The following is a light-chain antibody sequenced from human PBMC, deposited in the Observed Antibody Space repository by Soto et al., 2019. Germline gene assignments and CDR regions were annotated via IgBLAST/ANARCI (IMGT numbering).Light chain of an antibody. CDR2: AAS. J-gene: IGKJ2*01. V-gene: IGKV1-27*01. Sequence: DIRMTQSPSSLSASVGDRVTITCRASQGISNYLSWYQQKPGKVPKLLIYAASTLQSGVPSRFSCSESGTEFSLAISSLQAEDVATYYCLTYNRAAYTFGQGTKLEIK. CDR3: LTYNRAAYT. CDR1: QGISNY.